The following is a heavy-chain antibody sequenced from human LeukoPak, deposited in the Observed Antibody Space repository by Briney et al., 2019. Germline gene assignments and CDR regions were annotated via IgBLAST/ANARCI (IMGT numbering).Heavy chain of an antibody. CDR1: AFTFSSYD. D-gene: IGHD3-10*01. CDR2: IWYDGSKK. V-gene: IGHV3-33*01. J-gene: IGHJ4*02. Sequence: GGSLRLSCAASAFTFSSYDMHWVRQAPGKGLEWVALIWYDGSKKYYADSVNGRITISRDNSKNTLYLQMNSLRAEDMAVYYCARPRGSGSYSYFDSWGQGTLVTVSS. CDR3: ARPRGSGSYSYFDS.